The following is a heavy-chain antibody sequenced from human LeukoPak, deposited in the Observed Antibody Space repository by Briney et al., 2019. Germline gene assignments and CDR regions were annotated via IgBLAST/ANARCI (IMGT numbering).Heavy chain of an antibody. J-gene: IGHJ2*01. Sequence: GGSLRLSCAASGFTFSSYGMHWVRQAPGKGLEWVAFIRYDGSNKYYADSVKGRFTISRGNSKNTLYLQMNSLRAEDTAVYYCAKDKWELLNWYFDLWGRGTLVTVSS. CDR1: GFTFSSYG. CDR3: AKDKWELLNWYFDL. CDR2: IRYDGSNK. V-gene: IGHV3-30*02. D-gene: IGHD1-26*01.